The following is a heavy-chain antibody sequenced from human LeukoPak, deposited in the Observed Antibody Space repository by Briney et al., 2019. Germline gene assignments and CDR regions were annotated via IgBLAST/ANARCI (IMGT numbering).Heavy chain of an antibody. CDR2: ISTYNGDT. CDR1: GYTFTSYD. D-gene: IGHD2-2*01. J-gene: IGHJ4*02. CDR3: ALIPYCTTATCYYFDF. Sequence: ASVMVSCKASGYTFTSYDINWVRQATGQGLEWMGWISTYNGDTNYAQKLQARVTMTADTSTSTTYMELRSLRSDDTAVYYCALIPYCTTATCYYFDFWGQGTLVTVSS. V-gene: IGHV1-18*01.